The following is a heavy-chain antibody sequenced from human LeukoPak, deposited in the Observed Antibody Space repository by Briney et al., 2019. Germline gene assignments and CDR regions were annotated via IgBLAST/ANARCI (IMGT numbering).Heavy chain of an antibody. Sequence: ASVKVSCKASGGTFSSYAISWVRQAPGQGLEWMGGIIPIFGTANYAQKVQGRVTMTTDTSTSTAYMELRSLRSDDTAVYYCARSGSRLTWFGETMGYCDHWGQGTLVTVSS. D-gene: IGHD3-10*01. J-gene: IGHJ4*02. CDR2: IIPIFGTA. CDR1: GGTFSSYA. CDR3: ARSGSRLTWFGETMGYCDH. V-gene: IGHV1-69*05.